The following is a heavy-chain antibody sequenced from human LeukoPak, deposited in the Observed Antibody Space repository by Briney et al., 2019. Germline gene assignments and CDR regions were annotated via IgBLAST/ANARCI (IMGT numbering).Heavy chain of an antibody. J-gene: IGHJ5*02. D-gene: IGHD3-10*02. Sequence: SVKASCKASGGTFSSYAISWVRQAPGQGLEWMGGITPIFGTANYAQKFQGRVTITADESTSTAYMELSSLRSEDTAVYYCARDVYYVRMGGNWFDPWGQGTLVTVSS. CDR3: ARDVYYVRMGGNWFDP. V-gene: IGHV1-69*13. CDR2: ITPIFGTA. CDR1: GGTFSSYA.